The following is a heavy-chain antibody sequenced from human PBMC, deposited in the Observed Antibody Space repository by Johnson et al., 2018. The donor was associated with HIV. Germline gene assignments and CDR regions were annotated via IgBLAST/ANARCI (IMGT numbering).Heavy chain of an antibody. CDR2: IYSGGST. CDR3: ASSSYYDSSGFYAFDI. D-gene: IGHD3-22*01. Sequence: VQLVESGGGVVQPGGSLRLSCAASGFTFSSYGMYWVRQAPGKGLEWVSVIYSGGSTYYADSVKGRFTISRDNSKNTLNLQMNSLRAEDTAVYYCASSSYYDSSGFYAFDIWGQGTMVTVSS. CDR1: GFTFSSYG. V-gene: IGHV3-NL1*01. J-gene: IGHJ3*02.